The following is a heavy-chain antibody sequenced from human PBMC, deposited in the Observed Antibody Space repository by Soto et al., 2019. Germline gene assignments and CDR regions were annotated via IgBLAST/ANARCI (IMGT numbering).Heavy chain of an antibody. J-gene: IGHJ4*02. Sequence: GESLKISCKGSGYSFTSYWISWVRQMPGKGLEWMGRIDPSDSYTNYSPSFQGHVTISADKSISTAYLQWSSLKASDTAMYYCARSRVDTAMVTPVDYWGQGTLVTVSS. CDR1: GYSFTSYW. V-gene: IGHV5-10-1*01. CDR2: IDPSDSYT. D-gene: IGHD5-18*01. CDR3: ARSRVDTAMVTPVDY.